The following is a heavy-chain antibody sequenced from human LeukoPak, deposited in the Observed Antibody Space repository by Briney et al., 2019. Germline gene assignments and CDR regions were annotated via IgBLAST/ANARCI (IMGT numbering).Heavy chain of an antibody. CDR1: GGSISNSDYY. J-gene: IGHJ4*02. CDR2: INAVDANT. V-gene: IGHV3-23*01. CDR3: AKQFLGAN. Sequence: LSLTCTVSGGSISNSDYYWGWIRQAPGKGLEWVSTINAVDANTYYADSVKGRFTVSRDNSRNTLYLQMNSLRAEDTAVYYCAKQFLGANWGQGTLVIVSS. D-gene: IGHD4/OR15-4a*01.